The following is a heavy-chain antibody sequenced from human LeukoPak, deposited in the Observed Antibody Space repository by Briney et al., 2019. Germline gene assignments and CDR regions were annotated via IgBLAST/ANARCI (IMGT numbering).Heavy chain of an antibody. Sequence: GGSLRLSCAASGFTFSNYWMHWVRHAPGKGLVWVSRINHDGNNTRYADSVKGRFTTSRDNAKSTLYLEMNSLRAEDTAVYYCARDRYCSSSSCYPLDYWGQGTLVTVSS. CDR1: GFTFSNYW. D-gene: IGHD2-2*01. CDR3: ARDRYCSSSSCYPLDY. CDR2: INHDGNNT. V-gene: IGHV3-74*01. J-gene: IGHJ4*02.